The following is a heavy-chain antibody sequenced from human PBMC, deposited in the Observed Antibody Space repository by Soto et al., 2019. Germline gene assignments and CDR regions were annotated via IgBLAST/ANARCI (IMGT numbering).Heavy chain of an antibody. D-gene: IGHD6-13*01. Sequence: ASVKVSCKVSGYTLTELSMHWVRQAPGKGLEWMGGFDPEDGETIYAQKFQGRVTMTKDTSTDTAYMELSSLRSEDTAVYYFATFKLYSSSWTLYYYYGMDVWGQGTTVTVSS. CDR1: GYTLTELS. J-gene: IGHJ6*02. CDR2: FDPEDGET. CDR3: ATFKLYSSSWTLYYYYGMDV. V-gene: IGHV1-24*01.